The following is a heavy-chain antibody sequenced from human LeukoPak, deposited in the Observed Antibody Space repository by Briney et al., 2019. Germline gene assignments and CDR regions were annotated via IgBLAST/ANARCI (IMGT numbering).Heavy chain of an antibody. V-gene: IGHV1-46*01. CDR1: GYTFTFYY. CDR2: INPSGGTT. D-gene: IGHD3-10*01. Sequence: ASVKVRLTSAGYTFTFYYFPLMWQAPGQGLEWVGIINPSGGTTSYAQKFRGRVAMTRDTSTSTVYMELSSLSSEDTAVYSCAWGGWNYFDFWARENLVTVSS. J-gene: IGHJ4*02. CDR3: AWGGWNYFDF.